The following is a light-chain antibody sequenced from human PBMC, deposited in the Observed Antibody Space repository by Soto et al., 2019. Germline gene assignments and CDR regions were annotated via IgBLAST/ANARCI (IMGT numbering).Light chain of an antibody. CDR3: QQSFSAPRT. Sequence: DIQMSQSPSSLSASVGDSVTITCRASETIIDYLNSYQQQPGEAPKLLIFSASSLHSGVPSRFRGSGSGTHFTLTISSLQPADFATYFCQQSFSAPRTFGQGTKLQAK. J-gene: IGKJ2*01. CDR2: SAS. V-gene: IGKV1-39*01. CDR1: ETIIDY.